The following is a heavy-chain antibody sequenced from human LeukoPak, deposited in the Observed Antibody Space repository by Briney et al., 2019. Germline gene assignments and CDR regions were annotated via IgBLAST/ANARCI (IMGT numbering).Heavy chain of an antibody. CDR2: ISGSGGST. CDR3: AKDLSLAYIVVVPAAFDY. V-gene: IGHV3-23*01. Sequence: PGGSLRLSCAASGFTFSSYAMSWVRQAPGKGLEWVSAISGSGGSTYYADSVKGRFTIPRDNSKNTLYLQMNSLRAEDTAVYYCAKDLSLAYIVVVPAAFDYWGQGTLVTVSS. CDR1: GFTFSSYA. D-gene: IGHD2-2*01. J-gene: IGHJ4*02.